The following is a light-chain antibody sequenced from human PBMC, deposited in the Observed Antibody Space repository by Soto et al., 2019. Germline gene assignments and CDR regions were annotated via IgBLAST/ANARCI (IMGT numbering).Light chain of an antibody. CDR1: QSVSSY. V-gene: IGKV3-20*01. CDR2: DAS. Sequence: EIVLTQSPATLSLSPGERATLSCRASQSVSSYLAWYQQKPGQAPRLLIYDASSRATGIPDRFSGSGSGTDFTLTIRRLEPEYFAVYYCQQFGSSPGFTFGPGTKVDIK. J-gene: IGKJ3*01. CDR3: QQFGSSPGFT.